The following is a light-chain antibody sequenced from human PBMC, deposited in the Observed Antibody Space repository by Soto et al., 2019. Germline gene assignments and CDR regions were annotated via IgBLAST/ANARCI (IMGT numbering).Light chain of an antibody. CDR1: QSVRNY. J-gene: IGKJ5*01. CDR3: QQRNDWPIT. Sequence: EIVFTQSPATLSLSPGERATLSCRASQSVRNYLAWYQQKPGQAPRFLIYDASYRATGIPARFSGSGSGTDFTLTISRLEPEDLEVYYCQQRNDWPITFGQATRLEIK. CDR2: DAS. V-gene: IGKV3-11*01.